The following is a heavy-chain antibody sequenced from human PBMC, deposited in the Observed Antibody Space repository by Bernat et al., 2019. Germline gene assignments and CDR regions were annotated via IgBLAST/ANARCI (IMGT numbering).Heavy chain of an antibody. CDR2: IRSKANSYAT. CDR1: GFTFSGSA. CDR3: TRHEATRDY. Sequence: EVQLVESGGGLVQPGRSLKLSCAASGFTFSGSAMHWVRQASGKGLEWVGRIRSKANSYATAYAASVKGRFTISRDDSKNTAYLQMNSLKTEDTAVYYCTRHEATRDYWGQGTLVTVSS. V-gene: IGHV3-73*02. J-gene: IGHJ4*02.